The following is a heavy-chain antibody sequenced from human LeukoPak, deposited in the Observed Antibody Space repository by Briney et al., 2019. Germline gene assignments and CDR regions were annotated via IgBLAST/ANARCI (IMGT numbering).Heavy chain of an antibody. CDR3: VKGLTWRQLKFDS. J-gene: IGHJ4*02. Sequence: SGGSLRLSCEASGFTFDDYAMHWVRQVPGKGLEWASGLTWNSDTTGYADSVKGRFTVSRDNGKSSLYLQMRSLTTEDTGVYYCVKGLTWRQLKFDSWGQGGLVTVSS. V-gene: IGHV3-9*01. CDR1: GFTFDDYA. CDR2: LTWNSDTT. D-gene: IGHD5-24*01.